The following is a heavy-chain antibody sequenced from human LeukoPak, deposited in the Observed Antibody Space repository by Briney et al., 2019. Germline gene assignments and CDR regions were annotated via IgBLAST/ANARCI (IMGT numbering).Heavy chain of an antibody. CDR3: ARDYCSSTSCLFDY. J-gene: IGHJ4*02. Sequence: GGSLRLSCASSGFTFSSYGMHWVRQAPGKGQEWVALIWYDGTNKYYADSVKSRFTISRDNSKNTLYLQMNSLRAEDTAVYYCARDYCSSTSCLFDYWGQGTLVTVSS. CDR1: GFTFSSYG. V-gene: IGHV3-33*01. D-gene: IGHD2-2*01. CDR2: IWYDGTNK.